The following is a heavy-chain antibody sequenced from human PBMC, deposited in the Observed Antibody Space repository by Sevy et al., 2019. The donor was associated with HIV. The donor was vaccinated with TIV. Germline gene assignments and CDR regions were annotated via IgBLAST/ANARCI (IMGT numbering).Heavy chain of an antibody. CDR1: GGSFSGYY. V-gene: IGHV4-34*01. CDR3: ARGTYYYDSSGYSAFYYYYYGMDV. CDR2: INHSGST. J-gene: IGHJ6*02. Sequence: SETLSLTCAVYGGSFSGYYWSWIRQPPGKGLEWIGEINHSGSTNYNPSLKSRVTISVDTSKNRFSLKLSSVTAADTAVYYCARGTYYYDSSGYSAFYYYYYGMDVWGQGTTVTVSS. D-gene: IGHD3-22*01.